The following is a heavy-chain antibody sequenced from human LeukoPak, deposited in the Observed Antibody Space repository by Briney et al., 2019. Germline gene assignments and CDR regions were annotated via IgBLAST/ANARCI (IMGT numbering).Heavy chain of an antibody. Sequence: SETLSLTCAVYGGSFSGYYWSWIRQPPGKGLEWIGEINHSGSTNYNPSLKSRVTISVDTSKNQFSLKLSSVTAADTAVYYCARNVLRYFDWLPHYFDYWGQGTLVTVSS. V-gene: IGHV4-34*01. CDR2: INHSGST. CDR3: ARNVLRYFDWLPHYFDY. J-gene: IGHJ4*02. CDR1: GGSFSGYY. D-gene: IGHD3-9*01.